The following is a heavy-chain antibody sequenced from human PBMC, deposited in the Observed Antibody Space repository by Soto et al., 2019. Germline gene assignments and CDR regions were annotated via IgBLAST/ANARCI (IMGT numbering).Heavy chain of an antibody. CDR1: GGSISSGGYY. D-gene: IGHD1-1*01. J-gene: IGHJ4*02. CDR3: ARDVTTQDFFDY. CDR2: IYYSGTT. Sequence: QVQLQESGPGLVKPSQTLSLTCTVSGGSISSGGYYWSWVRQFPGKGLEWIGYIYYSGTTHYNPSPKSRIPMSIDTSKNQFTLRLNSVTAADTAVYYCARDVTTQDFFDYWGQGSPVTVSS. V-gene: IGHV4-31*03.